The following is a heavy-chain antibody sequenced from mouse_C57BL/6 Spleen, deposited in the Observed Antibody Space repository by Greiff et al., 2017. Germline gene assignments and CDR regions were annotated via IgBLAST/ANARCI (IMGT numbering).Heavy chain of an antibody. Sequence: QVQLQQSGAELVRPGASVTLSCKASGYTFTDYEMHWVKQTPVHGLEWIGAIDPETGGTAYNQKFKGKAILTADKTSSTAYMELRSLTSEDSAVYYCTRWGGYWGQGTTLTVSS. CDR1: GYTFTDYE. J-gene: IGHJ2*01. CDR3: TRWGGY. V-gene: IGHV1-15*01. CDR2: IDPETGGT.